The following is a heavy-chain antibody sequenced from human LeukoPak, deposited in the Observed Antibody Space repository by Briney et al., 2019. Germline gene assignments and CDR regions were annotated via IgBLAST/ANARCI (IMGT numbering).Heavy chain of an antibody. Sequence: PSQTLSLTCPVSSGSISSGVYYWSWIRQHPGKGLEWIGYIYYSGSTHFNPSLESRVTMSVDTSKNQFSLRLRSVTAADTALYYYAAERDDYNYVKYFDYWGQGTLVTVSS. CDR2: IYYSGST. V-gene: IGHV4-31*03. J-gene: IGHJ4*02. CDR3: AAERDDYNYVKYFDY. CDR1: SGSISSGVYY. D-gene: IGHD5-24*01.